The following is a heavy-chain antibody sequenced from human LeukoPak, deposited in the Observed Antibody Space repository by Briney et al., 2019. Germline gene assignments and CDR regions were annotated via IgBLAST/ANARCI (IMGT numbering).Heavy chain of an antibody. D-gene: IGHD3-3*01. CDR1: GFTFSSNW. J-gene: IGHJ4*02. CDR2: INRDGSEK. V-gene: IGHV3-7*01. CDR3: ARDPTIFGNFDY. Sequence: GGSLRLSCAASGFTFSSNWMTWVRQAPGKGLEWVANINRDGSEKYYVDSVKGRFTISRDNAKNPLYLQMNSLRAEDTAVYYCARDPTIFGNFDYWGQGTLVTVSS.